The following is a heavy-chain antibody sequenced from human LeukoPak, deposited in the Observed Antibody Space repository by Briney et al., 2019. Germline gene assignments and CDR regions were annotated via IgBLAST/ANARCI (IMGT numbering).Heavy chain of an antibody. J-gene: IGHJ5*02. V-gene: IGHV4-61*01. CDR1: GGSVGSGSYY. CDR2: TLYSDIT. CDR3: AAMAVNWFDP. Sequence: SETLSLTCTVSGGSVGSGSYYWSWIRQSPGKGLERIGYTLYSDITSYNPSLTSRVTMSVDTSKNQFSLRLTSVTAADTAVYYCAAMAVNWFDPWGQGTLVIVSS. D-gene: IGHD5-18*01.